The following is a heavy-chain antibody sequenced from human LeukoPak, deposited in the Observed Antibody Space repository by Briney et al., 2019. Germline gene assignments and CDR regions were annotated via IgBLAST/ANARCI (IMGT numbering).Heavy chain of an antibody. V-gene: IGHV4-30-4*08. D-gene: IGHD3-10*01. CDR3: ARGRGVPPFFDY. Sequence: PSQTLSLTFTVSGGAISSGDFYWTWIRQPPGKGLEWIGYIHYSGSTNYNPSLKSRVTISVDKSKNQFSLKLSSLTAADTAVYYCARGRGVPPFFDYWGQGTLVTVSS. CDR2: IHYSGST. J-gene: IGHJ4*02. CDR1: GGAISSGDFY.